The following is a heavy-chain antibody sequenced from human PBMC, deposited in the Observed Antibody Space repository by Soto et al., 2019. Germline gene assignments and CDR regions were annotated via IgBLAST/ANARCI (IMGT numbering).Heavy chain of an antibody. D-gene: IGHD3-10*01. CDR1: GYTFTSYD. Sequence: QVQLVQSGAEVKKPGASVKVSCKASGYTFTSYDINWVRQATGQGLEWMGWMNPNSGNTGYAQKLQGRGTMTRNTSRSTAYMELSSLRSDETAVYYCARGLGVVRGYWYFDLWGRGTLVTVSS. V-gene: IGHV1-8*01. CDR3: ARGLGVVRGYWYFDL. CDR2: MNPNSGNT. J-gene: IGHJ2*01.